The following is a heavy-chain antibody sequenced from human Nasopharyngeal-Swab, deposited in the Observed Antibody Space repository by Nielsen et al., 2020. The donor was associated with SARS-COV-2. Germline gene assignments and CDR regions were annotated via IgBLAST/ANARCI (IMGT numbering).Heavy chain of an antibody. CDR3: ARESVVTGTDDAPDL. J-gene: IGHJ3*01. CDR1: GFPFRNNY. Sequence: GGSLRLSCAASGFPFRNNYITWVRQPPGKGLEWVPNVRQDAREQFYADSVKGRFTISRDNAKNTVSLQMNSLRREDTAVYYCARESVVTGTDDAPDLWGRGTMVTVSS. D-gene: IGHD2-21*02. CDR2: VRQDAREQ. V-gene: IGHV3-7*04.